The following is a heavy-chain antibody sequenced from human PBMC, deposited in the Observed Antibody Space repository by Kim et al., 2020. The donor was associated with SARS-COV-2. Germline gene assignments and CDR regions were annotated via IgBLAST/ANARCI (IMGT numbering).Heavy chain of an antibody. CDR3: ARVPAALRYSLGDDAFDI. Sequence: GGSLRLSCAASGFTFSSYAMHWVRQAPGKGLEWVAVISYDGSNKYYADSVKGRFTISRDNSKNTLYLQMNSLRAEDTAVYYCARVPAALRYSLGDDAFDIWGQGTMVTVSS. CDR1: GFTFSSYA. CDR2: ISYDGSNK. V-gene: IGHV3-30-3*01. D-gene: IGHD3-9*01. J-gene: IGHJ3*02.